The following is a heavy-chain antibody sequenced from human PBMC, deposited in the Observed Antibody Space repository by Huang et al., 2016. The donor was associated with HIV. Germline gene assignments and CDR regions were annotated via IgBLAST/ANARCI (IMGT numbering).Heavy chain of an antibody. CDR2: SYPGDSNV. CDR3: ARPPTYSDDGGYYIDAFGV. J-gene: IGHJ3*01. D-gene: IGHD2-21*02. Sequence: EVQLVQSGAEMKRPGESLKISCKVSGSFFTRQWIGWVRQMPGKGPECMGFSYPGDSNVKYSPTFQGQVTISADNSIITAYLQGKSLKVSDTAMYFCARPPTYSDDGGYYIDAFGVWGRGTMVTVS. CDR1: GSFFTRQW. V-gene: IGHV5-51*03.